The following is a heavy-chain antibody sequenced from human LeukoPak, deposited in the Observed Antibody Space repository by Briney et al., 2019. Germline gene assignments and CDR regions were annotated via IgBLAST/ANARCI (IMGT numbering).Heavy chain of an antibody. D-gene: IGHD6-13*01. CDR3: ARDYWKRQQLVHWFDP. CDR2: IYYSGST. J-gene: IGHJ5*02. V-gene: IGHV4-39*07. Sequence: SETLSLTCTVSGGSISSSSYYWGWIRQPPGKGLEWIGSIYYSGSTYYNPSLKSRVTISVDTSKNQFSLKLSSVTAADTAVYYCARDYWKRQQLVHWFDPWGQGTLVTVSS. CDR1: GGSISSSSYY.